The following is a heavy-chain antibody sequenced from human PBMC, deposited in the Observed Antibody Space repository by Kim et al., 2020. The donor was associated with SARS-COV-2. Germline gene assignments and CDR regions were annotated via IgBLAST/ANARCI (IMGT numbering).Heavy chain of an antibody. CDR3: ARSQVVTIFGVVITRPGNLFDP. J-gene: IGHJ5*02. CDR2: INPSGGST. Sequence: ASVKVSCKASGYTFTSYYMHWVRQAPGQGLEWMGIINPSGGSTSYAQKFQGRVTMTRDTSTSTVYMELSSLRSEDTAVYYCARSQVVTIFGVVITRPGNLFDPWGQGTLVTVSS. V-gene: IGHV1-46*01. CDR1: GYTFTSYY. D-gene: IGHD3-3*01.